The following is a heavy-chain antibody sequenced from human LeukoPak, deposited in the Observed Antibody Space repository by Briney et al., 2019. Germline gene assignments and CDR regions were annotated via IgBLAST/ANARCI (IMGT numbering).Heavy chain of an antibody. CDR1: GLTFTGSA. Sequence: ASVKVSCKAPGLTFTGSAVQGVGKLRGKRLEWIGWIVVGSGNTNYAQKFQERVTITRDMSTSTAYMELSSLRSEDTAVYYCAADGERDYFDYWGQGTLVTVSS. D-gene: IGHD3-10*01. CDR3: AADGERDYFDY. V-gene: IGHV1-58*01. J-gene: IGHJ4*02. CDR2: IVVGSGNT.